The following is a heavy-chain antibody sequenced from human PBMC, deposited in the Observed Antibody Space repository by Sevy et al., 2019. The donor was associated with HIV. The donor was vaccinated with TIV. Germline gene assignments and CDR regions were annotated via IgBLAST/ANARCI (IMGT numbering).Heavy chain of an antibody. V-gene: IGHV3-11*01. D-gene: IGHD1-26*01. CDR1: GFTFSDYY. J-gene: IGHJ6*02. CDR2: ISSTGSTI. Sequence: GGSLRLPCAASGFTFSDYYMSWIRQAPGKGLEWVSFISSTGSTIYYADSVKGRFTISRDNAQNSLYLQMNSLRGEDTAVYYCARDMGAVTYYYYGMDVWGQGTTVTVSS. CDR3: ARDMGAVTYYYYGMDV.